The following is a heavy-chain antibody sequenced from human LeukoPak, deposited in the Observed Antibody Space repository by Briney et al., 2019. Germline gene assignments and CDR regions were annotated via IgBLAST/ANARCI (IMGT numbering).Heavy chain of an antibody. CDR3: ARGPNGDDY. J-gene: IGHJ4*02. CDR1: GFTFSDYY. V-gene: IGHV3-11*01. D-gene: IGHD7-27*01. CDR2: ISSTGGTI. Sequence: GGSLRLSCAASGFTFSDYYMNWIRQAPGKGLEWVSYISSTGGTIYYADSVRGRFTISRDNAKNSLCLQLNSLRAEDTAVYYCARGPNGDDYWGQGTLVTVSS.